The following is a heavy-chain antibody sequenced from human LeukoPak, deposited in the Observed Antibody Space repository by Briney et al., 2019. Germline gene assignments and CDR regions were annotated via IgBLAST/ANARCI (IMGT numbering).Heavy chain of an antibody. CDR1: GFTFSSYG. J-gene: IGHJ4*02. CDR2: IRYDGSNQ. CDR3: AKDPTSYYYDSSVDS. D-gene: IGHD3-22*01. V-gene: IGHV3-30*02. Sequence: PGRSLRLSCAASGFTFSSYGMNWVRQAPGKGLEWVAFIRYDGSNQYYADSVKGRFTISGDNSRNTLYLRMNSLRAEDTAVYYCAKDPTSYYYDSSVDSWGQGTLVTVSS.